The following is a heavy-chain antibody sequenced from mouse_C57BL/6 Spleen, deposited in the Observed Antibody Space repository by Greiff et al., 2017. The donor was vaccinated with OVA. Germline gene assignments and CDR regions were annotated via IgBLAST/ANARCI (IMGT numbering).Heavy chain of an antibody. CDR2: IDPSDSYT. CDR1: GYTFTSYW. D-gene: IGHD1-1*01. V-gene: IGHV1-59*01. J-gene: IGHJ4*01. Sequence: QVQLQQPGAELVRPGTSVKLSCKASGYTFTSYWMHWVKQRPGQGLEWIGVIDPSDSYTNYNQKFKGKATLTVDTSSSTAYMQLSSLTSEDSAVDYCARYDDSKSRYALDYWGQGTSVTVSS. CDR3: ARYDDSKSRYALDY.